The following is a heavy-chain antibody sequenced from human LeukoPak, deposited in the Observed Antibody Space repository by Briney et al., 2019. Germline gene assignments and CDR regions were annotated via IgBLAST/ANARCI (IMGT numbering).Heavy chain of an antibody. Sequence: GGSLRLSCAASGFTFSSYAMSWVRQAPGKGLEWVSAISGSGGSTYYADSVKGRFTISRDNSKNMLYLQMNSLRAEDTAVYYCAKDLVSSGWYIFDYWGQGALVTVSS. CDR3: AKDLVSSGWYIFDY. CDR1: GFTFSSYA. V-gene: IGHV3-23*01. J-gene: IGHJ4*02. D-gene: IGHD6-19*01. CDR2: ISGSGGST.